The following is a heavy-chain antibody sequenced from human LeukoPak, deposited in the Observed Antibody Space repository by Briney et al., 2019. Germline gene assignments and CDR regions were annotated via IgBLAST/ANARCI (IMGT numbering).Heavy chain of an antibody. D-gene: IGHD6-19*01. CDR1: GFTFDDYA. J-gene: IGHJ4*02. CDR3: AKDGESSGWYGYCFDY. Sequence: GGSLRLSCAASGFTFDDYAMHWARQAPGKGLEWVSGISWNSGSIGYADSVKGRFTISRDNAKNSLYLQMNSLRAEDMALYYCAKDGESSGWYGYCFDYWGQGTLVTVSS. CDR2: ISWNSGSI. V-gene: IGHV3-9*03.